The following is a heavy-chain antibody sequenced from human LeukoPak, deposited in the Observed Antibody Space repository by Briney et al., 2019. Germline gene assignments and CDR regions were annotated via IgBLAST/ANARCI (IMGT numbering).Heavy chain of an antibody. D-gene: IGHD2-15*01. J-gene: IGHJ4*02. V-gene: IGHV3-21*01. CDR3: ARKYCSGGSCNWDY. Sequence: GGSLRLSCAASGFTFSSYSMNWVRQAPGKGLEWVSSISSSSSYIYYADSVKGRFTISRDNAKNSLYLQMDSLRAEDTAVYYCARKYCSGGSCNWDYWGQGTLVTVSS. CDR2: ISSSSSYI. CDR1: GFTFSSYS.